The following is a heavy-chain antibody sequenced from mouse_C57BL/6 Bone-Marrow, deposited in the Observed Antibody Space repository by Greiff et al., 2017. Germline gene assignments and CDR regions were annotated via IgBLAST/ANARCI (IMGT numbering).Heavy chain of an antibody. J-gene: IGHJ3*01. D-gene: IGHD1-1*01. CDR2: ISSGSSTI. V-gene: IGHV5-17*01. CDR1: GFTFSDYG. Sequence: EVKLMESGGGLVKPGGSLKLSCAASGFTFSDYGMHWVRQAPEKGLEWVAYISSGSSTIYYADTVKGRFTISRDNAKNTLFLQMTSLRSEDTAMYYCARPYYYGSSPAWFAYWGQGTLVTVSA. CDR3: ARPYYYGSSPAWFAY.